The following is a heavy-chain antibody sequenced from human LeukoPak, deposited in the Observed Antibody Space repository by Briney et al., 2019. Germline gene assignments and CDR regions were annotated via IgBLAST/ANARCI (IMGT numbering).Heavy chain of an antibody. V-gene: IGHV3-23*01. D-gene: IGHD6-19*01. J-gene: IGHJ4*01. CDR2: VTSRGGT. Sequence: PGGSLRLSCAASGFILSSHGMSWVRQAPGKRLEWVSTVTSRGGTDYTDSVKGRFIISRDNSKNTLLLQMNSLRAEDTAVYYCATTRPYGTTWAGAFEDWGQGTLVTVSS. CDR1: GFILSSHG. CDR3: ATTRPYGTTWAGAFED.